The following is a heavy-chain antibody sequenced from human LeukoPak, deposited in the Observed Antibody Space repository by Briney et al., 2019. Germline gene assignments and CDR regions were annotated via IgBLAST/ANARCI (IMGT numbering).Heavy chain of an antibody. CDR1: GYAFTSYD. D-gene: IGHD3-22*01. Sequence: ASVKVSCKASGYAFTSYDINWVRQATGQGLEWMGWMNPNSGNTGYAQKFQGRVTITRNTSISTAYMELSGLRSEDTAVYYCARSLTMIVGIDYWGQGTLVTVSS. CDR3: ARSLTMIVGIDY. J-gene: IGHJ4*02. CDR2: MNPNSGNT. V-gene: IGHV1-8*03.